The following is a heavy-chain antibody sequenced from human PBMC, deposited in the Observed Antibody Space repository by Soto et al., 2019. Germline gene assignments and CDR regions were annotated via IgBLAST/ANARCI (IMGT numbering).Heavy chain of an antibody. J-gene: IGHJ4*01. CDR2: ISSSSSYT. Sequence: KPGGSLRLSCAASGFTFSDYYMSWIRQAPGKGLEWVSYISSSSSYTNYADSVKGRFTISRDNAKNSLYLQMNSLRAEDTALYYCARVNSATGSMHFDHWGHGTLVTVSS. D-gene: IGHD3-10*01. CDR1: GFTFSDYY. V-gene: IGHV3-11*06. CDR3: ARVNSATGSMHFDH.